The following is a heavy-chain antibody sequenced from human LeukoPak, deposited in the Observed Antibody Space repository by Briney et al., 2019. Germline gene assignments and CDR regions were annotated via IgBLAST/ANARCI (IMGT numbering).Heavy chain of an antibody. Sequence: PGGSLRLSCAASGFTFSSYAMSWVRQAPGKGLEWVSGISGSGSSTNYADSVKGRFTLSRDNSKNTLYLQMNGLRAEDTAVYYCARVWFGEYLCDYWGQGTLVTVSS. D-gene: IGHD3-10*01. V-gene: IGHV3-23*01. CDR3: ARVWFGEYLCDY. CDR2: ISGSGSST. J-gene: IGHJ4*02. CDR1: GFTFSSYA.